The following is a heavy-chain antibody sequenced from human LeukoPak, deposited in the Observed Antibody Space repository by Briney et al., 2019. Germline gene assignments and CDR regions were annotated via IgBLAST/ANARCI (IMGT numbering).Heavy chain of an antibody. CDR2: ISAGNGNT. CDR1: GYTFTKYG. Sequence: ASVKVSCKASGYTFTKYGIIWARLAPGQGLEWMGWISAGNGNTNYAQKLQGRVTMTTDTSTSTAYMELRSLRSDDTAVYYCVRDRDIAVAGTFHYWGQGTLVTVSS. D-gene: IGHD6-19*01. J-gene: IGHJ4*02. V-gene: IGHV1-18*01. CDR3: VRDRDIAVAGTFHY.